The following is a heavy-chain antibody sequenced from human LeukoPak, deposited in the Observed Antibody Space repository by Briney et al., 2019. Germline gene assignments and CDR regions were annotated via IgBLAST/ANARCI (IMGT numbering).Heavy chain of an antibody. CDR3: ARSDSVIYFDY. CDR1: GGSISSSSYY. V-gene: IGHV4-39*07. D-gene: IGHD2-15*01. Sequence: PSETLSLTCTVSGGSISSSSYYWGWIRQPPGKGLEWIGSIYHSGSSYHHPSLKSRVTISVDTSRNLFSLKLRSVTAADTAVYYCARSDSVIYFDYWGQGALVTVSS. CDR2: IYHSGSS. J-gene: IGHJ4*02.